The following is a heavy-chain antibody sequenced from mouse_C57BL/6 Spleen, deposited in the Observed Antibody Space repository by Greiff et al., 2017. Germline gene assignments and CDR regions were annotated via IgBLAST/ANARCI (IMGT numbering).Heavy chain of an antibody. J-gene: IGHJ2*01. D-gene: IGHD1-1*01. Sequence: QVQLQQPGAELVKPGASVKLSCKASGYTFTSYWMHWVKQRPGQGLEWIGMIHPNSGSTNYNEKFKSKATLTVDKSSSTAYMQHSSLTSEDSAVYYCASYYYGSSPDYFDYWGQGTTLTVSS. CDR1: GYTFTSYW. V-gene: IGHV1-64*01. CDR3: ASYYYGSSPDYFDY. CDR2: IHPNSGST.